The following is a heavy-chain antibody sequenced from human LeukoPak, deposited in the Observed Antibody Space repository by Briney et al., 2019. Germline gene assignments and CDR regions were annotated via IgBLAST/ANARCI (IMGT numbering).Heavy chain of an antibody. CDR1: GGSFSGYY. CDR3: ARVKRFAYYGSGSYKDYYYYYYMDV. V-gene: IGHV4-34*01. D-gene: IGHD3-10*01. Sequence: PSETLSLTCAVYGGSFSGYYWSWIRQPPGKGLEWIGEINHSGSTNYNPSLKSRVTISVDTSKNQFSLKLSSVTAADTAVYYCARVKRFAYYGSGSYKDYYYYYYMDVWGKGTTVTVSS. J-gene: IGHJ6*03. CDR2: INHSGST.